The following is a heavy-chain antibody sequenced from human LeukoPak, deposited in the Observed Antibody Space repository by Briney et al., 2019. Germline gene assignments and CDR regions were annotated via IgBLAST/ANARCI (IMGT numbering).Heavy chain of an antibody. J-gene: IGHJ4*02. V-gene: IGHV4-39*07. D-gene: IGHD1-26*01. CDR1: GGPIRSSSHY. CDR2: VYYSGST. Sequence: SETLSLTCTVSGGPIRSSSHYWGWIRQTPGKGLEWIGSVYYSGSTYYNPSLKSRVTVSVDTSKNQFSLKLSSVTAADTAVYYCARTGIVGAHGFDYWGQGTLVTVSS. CDR3: ARTGIVGAHGFDY.